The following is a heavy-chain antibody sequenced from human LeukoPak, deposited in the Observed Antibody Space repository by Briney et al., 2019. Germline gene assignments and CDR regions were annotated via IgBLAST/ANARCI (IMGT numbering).Heavy chain of an antibody. Sequence: GGSLRLSCAASGFTFSNYTMTWVRQAPGKGLEWVSSLSSSSIYINHADSVKGRFTISRDNAKNSLYLQMNSLRAEDTAVYYCARVDYDISTGYQTYFKYWGQGTLVTVSS. CDR1: GFTFSNYT. V-gene: IGHV3-21*01. CDR2: LSSSSIYI. J-gene: IGHJ4*02. D-gene: IGHD3-9*01. CDR3: ARVDYDISTGYQTYFKY.